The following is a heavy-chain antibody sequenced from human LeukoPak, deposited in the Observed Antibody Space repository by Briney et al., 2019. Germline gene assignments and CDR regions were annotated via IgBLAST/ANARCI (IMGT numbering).Heavy chain of an antibody. CDR2: LIDTGGST. V-gene: IGHV3-23*01. J-gene: IGHJ4*02. Sequence: GGSLRLSCAASGFTFSSYAMSWVRQAPGKGLEGGSALIDTGGSTFYADFVKGRFTVSRDNSKNTLYLQMTSLTVEDTAVYYCAKQRTAPGPIDYWGQGTLVTVSS. CDR1: GFTFSSYA. CDR3: AKQRTAPGPIDY.